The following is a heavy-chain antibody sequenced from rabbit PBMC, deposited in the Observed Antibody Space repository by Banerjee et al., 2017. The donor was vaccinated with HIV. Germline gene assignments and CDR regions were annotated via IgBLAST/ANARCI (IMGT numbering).Heavy chain of an antibody. J-gene: IGHJ4*01. V-gene: IGHV1S45*01. CDR3: ARMRFTYGWIGGL. CDR2: IYGGGSDNT. Sequence: QEQLEESGGDLVKPEGSLTLTCTASGFTLSSYWICWVRQAPGKGLEWIACIYGGGSDNTYYANWAKGRFSISKTSSTTVTLQVTSLTAADTATYFCARMRFTYGWIGGLWGPGTLVTVS. D-gene: IGHD6-1*01. CDR1: GFTLSSYW.